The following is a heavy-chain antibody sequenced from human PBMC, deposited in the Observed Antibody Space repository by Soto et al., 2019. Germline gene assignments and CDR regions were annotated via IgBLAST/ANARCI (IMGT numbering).Heavy chain of an antibody. CDR3: AKVRPDYVWGSYRFDY. CDR1: GFTFSSYA. V-gene: IGHV3-23*01. Sequence: GGSLRLSCAASGFTFSSYAMSWVRQAPGKGLEWVSAISGSGGSTYYADSGKGRFTISRDNSKNTLYLQMNSLRAEDTAVYYCAKVRPDYVWGSYRFDYWGQGTLVTVSS. J-gene: IGHJ4*02. CDR2: ISGSGGST. D-gene: IGHD3-16*02.